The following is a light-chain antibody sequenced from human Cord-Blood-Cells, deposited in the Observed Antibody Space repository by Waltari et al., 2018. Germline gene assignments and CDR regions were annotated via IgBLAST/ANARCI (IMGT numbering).Light chain of an antibody. CDR2: WAS. V-gene: IGKV4-1*01. J-gene: IGKJ2*01. CDR3: QQYYSTPYT. Sequence: DIVMPPSPDSLAVSLGERAHIHCKSSQRVLSSSNNKNYLAWFQQKPGQPPKLLIYWASTRESGVPDRFSGSGSGTDFTLTISSLQAEDVAVYYCQQYYSTPYTFGQGTKLEIK. CDR1: QRVLSSSNNKNY.